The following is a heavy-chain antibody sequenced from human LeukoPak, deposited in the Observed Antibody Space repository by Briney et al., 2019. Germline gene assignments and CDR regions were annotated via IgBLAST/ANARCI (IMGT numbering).Heavy chain of an antibody. CDR1: GGSISTYY. V-gene: IGHV4-59*01. D-gene: IGHD6-6*01. Sequence: SETLSLTCTVSGGSISTYYWNWIRQPPGKGLEWIGYIYHSGSTNYNPSLQSRVTISVDTSKNQFTLNLNSVTAADTAVYYCARGGAARLHFQNWGQGTLVTVSS. CDR2: IYHSGST. J-gene: IGHJ1*01. CDR3: ARGGAARLHFQN.